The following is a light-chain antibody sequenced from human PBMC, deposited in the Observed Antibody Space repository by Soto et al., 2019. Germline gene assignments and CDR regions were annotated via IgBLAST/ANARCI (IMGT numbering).Light chain of an antibody. J-gene: IGKJ4*01. Sequence: EIVLTQSPATLSLSPGEGATLSCRASQSVSSYLAWYQQKPGQAPRLLIYDASNRATGIPARFSGSGSGTDFTLTISSLEPEDFAVYYCQQRSYWLTFGEGTKVDIK. V-gene: IGKV3-11*01. CDR3: QQRSYWLT. CDR1: QSVSSY. CDR2: DAS.